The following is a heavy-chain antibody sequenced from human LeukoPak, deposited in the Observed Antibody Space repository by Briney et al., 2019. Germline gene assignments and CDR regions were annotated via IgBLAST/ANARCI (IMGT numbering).Heavy chain of an antibody. CDR2: IFYSGDT. V-gene: IGHV4-39*02. CDR1: GGSISSSSYY. Sequence: SETLSLTCTVSGGSISSSSYYWGWIRQPPGKGLEWIGTIFYSGDTYYNPSLKSRATVSVDTPKNQFSLKLSSVTAADTAVYYCARADREGYYYYYMDVWGKGTTVTVSS. J-gene: IGHJ6*03. CDR3: ARADREGYYYYYMDV.